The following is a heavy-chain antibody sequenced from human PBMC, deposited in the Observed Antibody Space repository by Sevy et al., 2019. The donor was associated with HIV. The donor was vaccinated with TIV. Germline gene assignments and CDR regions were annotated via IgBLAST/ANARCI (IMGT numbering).Heavy chain of an antibody. D-gene: IGHD3-10*01. CDR1: GFTASSNY. CDR3: ARDWVYYGSGTYYNVF. Sequence: GGSLRLSCVASGFTASSNYMSWVRRAPEKGLEWVSDLYSGGSRYYADSVKGRFTVSRDDSKNTPYLQMISLRAEDTAVYYCARDWVYYGSGTYYNVFWGQGTLVTVSS. CDR2: LYSGGSR. V-gene: IGHV3-53*01. J-gene: IGHJ4*02.